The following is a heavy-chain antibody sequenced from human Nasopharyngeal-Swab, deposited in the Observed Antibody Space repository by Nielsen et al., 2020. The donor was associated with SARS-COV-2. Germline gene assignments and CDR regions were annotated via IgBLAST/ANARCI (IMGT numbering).Heavy chain of an antibody. Sequence: SETLSLTCTVSGGSTSSYYWNWIRQPPGKGLEWIGYIYYSGSTNYNPSLKSRVTISVDTSKNQFSLKLSSVTAADTAVYYCARGKRLLWFGESDLFDIWGQGTMVNVSS. CDR2: IYYSGST. V-gene: IGHV4-59*01. CDR1: GGSTSSYY. CDR3: ARGKRLLWFGESDLFDI. J-gene: IGHJ3*02. D-gene: IGHD3-10*01.